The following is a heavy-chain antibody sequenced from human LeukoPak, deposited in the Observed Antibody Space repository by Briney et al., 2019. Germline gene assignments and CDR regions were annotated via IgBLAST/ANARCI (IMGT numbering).Heavy chain of an antibody. CDR2: ISSSSSYI. Sequence: GGSLRLSCAASGFTFSSYSLNWVRHAPGKGLERVSSISSSSSYIYYADSVKGRFTISRDNAKNSLYLQMNSLRAEDTAVYYCASSPVYSSAPTRFDYWGQGTLVTVSS. J-gene: IGHJ4*02. CDR1: GFTFSSYS. V-gene: IGHV3-21*01. D-gene: IGHD6-19*01. CDR3: ASSPVYSSAPTRFDY.